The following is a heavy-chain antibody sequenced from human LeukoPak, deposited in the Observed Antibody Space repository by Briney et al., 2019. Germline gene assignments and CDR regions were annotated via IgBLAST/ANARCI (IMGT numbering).Heavy chain of an antibody. Sequence: SETLSLTCAVYGGSFSGYYWSWIRQPPGKGLEWIGEINHSGSTNYNPSLKSRVTISVDTSKNQFSLKLSSVTAADTAVYYCAGDQSLRDYYYYGMDVWGQGTTVTVSS. J-gene: IGHJ6*02. D-gene: IGHD5/OR15-5a*01. CDR1: GGSFSGYY. CDR2: INHSGST. CDR3: AGDQSLRDYYYYGMDV. V-gene: IGHV4-34*01.